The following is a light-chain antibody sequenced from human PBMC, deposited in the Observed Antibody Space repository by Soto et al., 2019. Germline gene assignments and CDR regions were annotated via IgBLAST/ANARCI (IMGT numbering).Light chain of an antibody. V-gene: IGKV3-15*01. CDR3: QQYVHVPPGT. J-gene: IGKJ1*01. CDR2: DTS. CDR1: QSVSSS. Sequence: EIVVTQSPATLSVSPGERVTLSCRASQSVSSSLAWYQQRPGQAPRLLIYDTSTRAPGIAARFSGSGSGTEFTLTIISLQSEDVADYYCQQYVHVPPGTFGQGTTVEIK.